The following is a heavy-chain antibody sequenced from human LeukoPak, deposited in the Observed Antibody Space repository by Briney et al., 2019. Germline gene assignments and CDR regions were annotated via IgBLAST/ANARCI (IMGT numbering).Heavy chain of an antibody. J-gene: IGHJ4*02. Sequence: SETLSLTCTVSGASISSYYRSWIRQPPGKTLEWIGYIYYTGSTNYNPSLKSRVTISVDTSKNQLSLKLNSVTAADTAVYYCARVPNSAWYFDYWGQGTLVTVSS. D-gene: IGHD6-19*01. CDR1: GASISSYY. CDR2: IYYTGST. V-gene: IGHV4-59*01. CDR3: ARVPNSAWYFDY.